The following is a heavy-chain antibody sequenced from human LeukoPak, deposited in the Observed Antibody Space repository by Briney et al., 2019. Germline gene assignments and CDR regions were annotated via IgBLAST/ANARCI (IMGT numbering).Heavy chain of an antibody. J-gene: IGHJ4*02. Sequence: GGSLRLSCAASGFTFINAWMAWVRQAPGKGLEWVANIKQDGSEKYYVDSVKGRFTISRDNAKNSLYLQMNSLRAEDTAVYYCARATAAADVFSYWGQGTLVTVSS. D-gene: IGHD6-13*01. V-gene: IGHV3-7*01. CDR2: IKQDGSEK. CDR3: ARATAAADVFSY. CDR1: GFTFINAW.